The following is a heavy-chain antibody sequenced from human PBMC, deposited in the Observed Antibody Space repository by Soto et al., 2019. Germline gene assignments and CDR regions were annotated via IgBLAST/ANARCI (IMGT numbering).Heavy chain of an antibody. D-gene: IGHD3-22*01. V-gene: IGHV1-69*05. J-gene: IGHJ4*02. Sequence: SVKVSCKASGGTFSSYAISWVRQAPGQGLEWMGGIIPIFGTANYAQKLQGRVTMTTDESTSTAYMELRSLRSDDTAVDYCARVESPYYYDSSGIDYWGQGTLVTVSS. CDR1: GGTFSSYA. CDR2: IIPIFGTA. CDR3: ARVESPYYYDSSGIDY.